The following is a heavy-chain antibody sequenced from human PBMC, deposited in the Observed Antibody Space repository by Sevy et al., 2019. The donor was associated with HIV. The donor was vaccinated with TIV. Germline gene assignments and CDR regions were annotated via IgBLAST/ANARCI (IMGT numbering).Heavy chain of an antibody. CDR2: IKQDGSEK. J-gene: IGHJ4*02. D-gene: IGHD3-22*01. Sequence: GGSLRLSCAASGFSFSWYWMSWVRQTPEKGLEWVANIKQDGSEKNYVDSVKGRFIISRDNAKNSLYLQMNSLRVEDTAVYYCARDDYYDSSGYSYYFDYWGQGTLVTVSS. CDR1: GFSFSWYW. V-gene: IGHV3-7*01. CDR3: ARDDYYDSSGYSYYFDY.